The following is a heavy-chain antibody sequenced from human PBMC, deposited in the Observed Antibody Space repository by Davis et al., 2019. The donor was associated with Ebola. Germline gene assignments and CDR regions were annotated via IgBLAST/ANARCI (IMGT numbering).Heavy chain of an antibody. J-gene: IGHJ3*02. CDR1: GGTFSSYA. D-gene: IGHD2-2*01. Sequence: SCKASGGTFSSYAISWVRQMPGKGLEWMGRIDPSDSYTNYSPSFQGHVTISADKSISTAYLQWSSLKASDTAMYYCARRYCSSTSCWSGAFDIWGQGTMVTVSS. CDR2: IDPSDSYT. CDR3: ARRYCSSTSCWSGAFDI. V-gene: IGHV5-10-1*01.